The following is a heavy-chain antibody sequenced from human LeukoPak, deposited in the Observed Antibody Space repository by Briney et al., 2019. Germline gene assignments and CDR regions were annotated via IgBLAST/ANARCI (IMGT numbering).Heavy chain of an antibody. D-gene: IGHD3-3*01. J-gene: IGHJ5*02. CDR2: INHSGST. Sequence: PSETLSLTCAVYGGSFSGYYWSWIRQPPGKGLEWIGEINHSGSTNYNPSLKSRVTISVDTSKNQFSLKLSSVTAADTAVYYCARSGYYDFWSGYYRPYNWFDPWGQGTLVTVSS. CDR1: GGSFSGYY. CDR3: ARSGYYDFWSGYYRPYNWFDP. V-gene: IGHV4-34*01.